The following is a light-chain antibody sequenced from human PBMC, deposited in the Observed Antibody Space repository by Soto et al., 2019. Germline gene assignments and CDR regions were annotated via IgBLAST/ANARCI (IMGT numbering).Light chain of an antibody. J-gene: IGKJ5*01. CDR3: QQRSNWPPVIT. Sequence: EIVLTQSPATLSLSPGERATLSCRASQSFSSYLAWYQQKPGQAPRLLIYDASKRATGIPARFSGRGSGTDSTLTISILEPEDFAVYYCQQRSNWPPVITFGQGTRLEIK. CDR2: DAS. V-gene: IGKV3-11*01. CDR1: QSFSSY.